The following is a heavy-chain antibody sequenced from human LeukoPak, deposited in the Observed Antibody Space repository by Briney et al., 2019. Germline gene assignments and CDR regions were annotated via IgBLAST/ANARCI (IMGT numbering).Heavy chain of an antibody. J-gene: IGHJ4*02. CDR3: ASTAYRYCSGGSCYFFDY. CDR2: ISSSSSTI. D-gene: IGHD2-15*01. V-gene: IGHV3-48*04. Sequence: GGSLRLSCAASGFTFSSYSMNWVRQAPGKGPEWVSYISSSSSTIYYADSVKGRFTISRDNAKNSLYLQMNSLRAEDTAVYYCASTAYRYCSGGSCYFFDYWGQGTLVTVSS. CDR1: GFTFSSYS.